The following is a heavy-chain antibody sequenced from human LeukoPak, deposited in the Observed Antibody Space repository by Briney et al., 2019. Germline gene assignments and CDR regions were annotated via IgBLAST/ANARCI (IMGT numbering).Heavy chain of an antibody. Sequence: GHSLKVSCKASGYTFTSYAMHWVRQAPGQGLEWMGWITPSGGTNYPQKFQGRVAITRDTSITTAYMDLSRLTSDDTAVYYCARDRYGDGFAHFDYWGQGALVTVSS. J-gene: IGHJ4*02. CDR1: GYTFTSYA. V-gene: IGHV1-2*02. CDR3: ARDRYGDGFAHFDY. CDR2: ITPSGGT. D-gene: IGHD5-24*01.